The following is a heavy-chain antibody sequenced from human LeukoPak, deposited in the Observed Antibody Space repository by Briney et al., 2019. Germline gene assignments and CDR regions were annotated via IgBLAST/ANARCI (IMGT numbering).Heavy chain of an antibody. CDR3: ARDIIRGQSDFYY. V-gene: IGHV3-7*01. Sequence: PGGSLRLSCVASGFNFGNYWMSWVRQAPGKGLEFVGNIEDDGSEKDYVDSVKGRFTISRDNVKNSLYLQMNSLRVEDTAVYYCARDIIRGQSDFYYWGQGILVTVSS. CDR1: GFNFGNYW. J-gene: IGHJ4*02. D-gene: IGHD5-12*01. CDR2: IEDDGSEK.